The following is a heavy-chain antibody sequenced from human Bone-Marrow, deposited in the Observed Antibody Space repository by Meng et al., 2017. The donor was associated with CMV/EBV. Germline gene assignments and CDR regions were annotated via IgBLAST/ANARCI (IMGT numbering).Heavy chain of an antibody. CDR2: IKQDGSEK. Sequence: GGSLRLSCAASGFTSSSYWMSWVRQAPGKGLEWVANIKQDGSEKYYVDSVKGRFTISRDNAKNSLYPQMNSLRAEDTAVYYCARAPGSSSGWGYYYYGMDVWGQGTTVTVSS. CDR3: ARAPGSSSGWGYYYYGMDV. CDR1: GFTSSSYW. J-gene: IGHJ6*02. D-gene: IGHD6-6*01. V-gene: IGHV3-7*01.